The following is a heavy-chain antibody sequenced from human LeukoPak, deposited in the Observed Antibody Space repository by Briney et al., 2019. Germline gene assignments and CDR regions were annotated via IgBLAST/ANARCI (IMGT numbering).Heavy chain of an antibody. Sequence: ASVKVSCKASGYTFTGYGISWVRQAPGQGLEWMGWISAYNGNTNYAQKLQGRVTMTTDTSTSTAYMELRSLRSDDTAVYYCARDPRYYYGSGSYYSRDEYFQHWGQGTLVTVSP. CDR3: ARDPRYYYGSGSYYSRDEYFQH. V-gene: IGHV1-18*01. CDR1: GYTFTGYG. D-gene: IGHD3-10*01. J-gene: IGHJ1*01. CDR2: ISAYNGNT.